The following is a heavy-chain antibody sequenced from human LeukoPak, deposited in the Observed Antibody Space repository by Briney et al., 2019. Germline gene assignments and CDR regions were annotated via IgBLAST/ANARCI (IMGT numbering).Heavy chain of an antibody. CDR3: ARQRWLQDFDY. J-gene: IGHJ4*02. CDR1: GGSFSGYY. Sequence: SETLSLTCAVYGGSFSGYYWSWIRQPPGKGLEWIGYIYYSGSTNYNPSLKSRVTISVDTSKNQFSLKLSSVTAADTAVYYCARQRWLQDFDYWGQGTLVTVSS. CDR2: IYYSGST. V-gene: IGHV4-59*01. D-gene: IGHD5-24*01.